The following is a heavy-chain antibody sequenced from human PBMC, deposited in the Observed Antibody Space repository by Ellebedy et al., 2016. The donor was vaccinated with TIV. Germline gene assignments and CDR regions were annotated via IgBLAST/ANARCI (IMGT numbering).Heavy chain of an antibody. CDR1: GFTVSSNY. Sequence: GESLKISCVASGFTVSSNYMSWVRQAPGKGLEWVSVIYSGGSTYYADSVKGRFTISRDNSKNTLYLQMNSLRAEDTAVYYCARDPSIVGANWGQGTLVTVSS. J-gene: IGHJ4*02. V-gene: IGHV3-66*01. CDR2: IYSGGST. CDR3: ARDPSIVGAN. D-gene: IGHD1-26*01.